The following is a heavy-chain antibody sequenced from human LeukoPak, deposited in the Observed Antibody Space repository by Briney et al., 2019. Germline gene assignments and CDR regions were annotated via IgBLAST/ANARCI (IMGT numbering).Heavy chain of an antibody. CDR3: AAHVEMATILSY. CDR1: GFTVSNTY. D-gene: IGHD5-24*01. CDR2: IYRDGTT. V-gene: IGHV3-66*01. J-gene: IGHJ4*02. Sequence: GSLRLSCAASGFTVSNTYMSWVRQAPGRGLEWVSVIYRDGTTSYAGSVKGRFTISRDNSKSTLYLQMNSLRAEDTAVYYCAAHVEMATILSYWGQGTLVTVSS.